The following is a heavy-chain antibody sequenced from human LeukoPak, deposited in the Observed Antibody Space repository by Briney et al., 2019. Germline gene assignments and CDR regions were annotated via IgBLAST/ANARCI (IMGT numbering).Heavy chain of an antibody. J-gene: IGHJ4*02. D-gene: IGHD1-7*01. Sequence: ASVKVSCKASGYTFTGYYMHWVRQAPGQGLEWMGWINPNSGGTNYAQKFQGWVTMTRDTSISTAYMELSRLRSDDTAVYYCARAEKELELRYFDYWGQGTLVTVSS. V-gene: IGHV1-2*04. CDR2: INPNSGGT. CDR1: GYTFTGYY. CDR3: ARAEKELELRYFDY.